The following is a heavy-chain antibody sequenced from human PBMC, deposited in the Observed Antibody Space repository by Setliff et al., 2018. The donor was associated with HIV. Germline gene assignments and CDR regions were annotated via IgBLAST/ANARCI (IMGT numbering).Heavy chain of an antibody. CDR2: IYSDGST. CDR3: AKDYTLTFWEYNWFDV. CDR1: GFTVSSSY. Sequence: GGSLRLSCEASGFTVSSSYMAWVRQAPGKGLEWVSTIYSDGSTYHRDSVKGRFTISRDNSKNTLYLQLSSLRAEDTALYYCAKDYTLTFWEYNWFDVWGQGTLVTVSS. J-gene: IGHJ5*02. D-gene: IGHD3-3*01. V-gene: IGHV3-53*01.